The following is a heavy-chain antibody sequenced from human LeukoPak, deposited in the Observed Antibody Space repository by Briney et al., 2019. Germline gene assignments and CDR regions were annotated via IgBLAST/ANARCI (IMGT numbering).Heavy chain of an antibody. J-gene: IGHJ3*02. CDR2: VYSDGSS. D-gene: IGHD5-24*01. CDR3: ARVIRRDPYNYDGFDI. CDR1: GGSISIGGYY. V-gene: IGHV4-61*02. Sequence: SQTLSLTCTVSGGSISIGGYYWSWIRQPAGKGLEWIGRVYSDGSSNCSPSLKSRVTISIDTSKNQFFLNLSSVTAADTAVYYCARVIRRDPYNYDGFDIWGQGTMVTVSS.